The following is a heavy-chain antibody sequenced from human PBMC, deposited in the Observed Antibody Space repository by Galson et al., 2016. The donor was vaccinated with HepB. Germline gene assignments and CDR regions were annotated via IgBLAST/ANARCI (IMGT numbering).Heavy chain of an antibody. J-gene: IGHJ6*03. CDR3: ARDRHYSGSGGGYYYYRDV. CDR2: IIPLLGKP. CDR1: GGTFSSYS. Sequence: SVKVSCKASGGTFSSYSFSWVRQAPGQGLEWMGRIIPLLGKPNYAQKFQGRVTITADESTSTAYMELSSLKSEDTAVYYCARDRHYSGSGGGYYYYRDVWGTGTTVTVSS. D-gene: IGHD1-26*01. V-gene: IGHV1-69*08.